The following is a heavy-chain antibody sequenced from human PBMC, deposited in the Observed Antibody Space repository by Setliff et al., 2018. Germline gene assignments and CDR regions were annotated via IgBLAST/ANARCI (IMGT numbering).Heavy chain of an antibody. CDR1: GYMFTTYA. Sequence: ASVKVSCKASGYMFTTYAMSWIRQVPGQGFEWMGWINTNTGNPIYVQGFTGRFVFSLDTSVSTAYLHISGLKAEDTAIYYCARATRFGTIKYGGDYYMDVWGKGTTVTVS. J-gene: IGHJ6*03. V-gene: IGHV7-4-1*02. D-gene: IGHD3-10*01. CDR3: ARATRFGTIKYGGDYYMDV. CDR2: INTNTGNP.